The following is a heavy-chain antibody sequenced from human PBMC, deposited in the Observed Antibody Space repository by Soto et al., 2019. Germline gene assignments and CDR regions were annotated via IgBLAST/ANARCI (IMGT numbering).Heavy chain of an antibody. J-gene: IGHJ4*02. CDR1: RVPISSSTHY. D-gene: IGHD1-26*01. CDR2: IYYSGST. CDR3: ARRGLDGPVDY. V-gene: IGHV4-39*01. Sequence: ETLSLTCIVSRVPISSSTHYWGWIRQPPGKGLEWIGSIYYSGSTYYNPSLKSRVTISVDPSNPQFSLKPSSGTPAHTAVYNFARRGLDGPVDYWGQGTLVTVS.